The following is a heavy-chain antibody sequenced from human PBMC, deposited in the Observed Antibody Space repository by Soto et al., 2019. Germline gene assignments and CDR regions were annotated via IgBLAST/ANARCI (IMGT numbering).Heavy chain of an antibody. D-gene: IGHD3-3*01. CDR1: GGTFSSYA. CDR3: ARDRGGWRDGFDYFDY. Sequence: QVQLVQSGAEVKKPGSSVKVSCKASGGTFSSYAISWVRQAPGQGLEWMGGIIPIFGTANYAQKFQGRGTITADESPSTAYMELSSLRSEDTAVYYCARDRGGWRDGFDYFDYWGQGTLVTVSS. J-gene: IGHJ4*02. CDR2: IIPIFGTA. V-gene: IGHV1-69*01.